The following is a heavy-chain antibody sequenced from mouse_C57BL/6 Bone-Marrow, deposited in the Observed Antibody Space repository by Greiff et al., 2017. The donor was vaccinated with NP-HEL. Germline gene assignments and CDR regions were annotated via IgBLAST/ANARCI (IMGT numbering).Heavy chain of an antibody. CDR3: ARSLPQNSSYY. Sequence: VQLQQSGAELVKPGASVKLSCKASGYTFTSYWMHWVKQRPGQGLEWIGMIHPNSGSTNYNEKFKSKATLTVDKSSSTSYMQLSSLPSAHSAVYYCARSLPQNSSYYWGQGTTLTVSS. D-gene: IGHD2-1*01. CDR2: IHPNSGST. V-gene: IGHV1-64*01. CDR1: GYTFTSYW. J-gene: IGHJ2*01.